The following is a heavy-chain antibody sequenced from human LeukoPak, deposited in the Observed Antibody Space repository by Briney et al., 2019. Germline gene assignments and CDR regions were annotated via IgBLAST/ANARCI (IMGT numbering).Heavy chain of an antibody. V-gene: IGHV7-4-1*02. D-gene: IGHD4-17*01. CDR2: INTNTGNP. J-gene: IGHJ5*02. CDR3: ARDSTIYGDYVGSWFDP. Sequence: GASVKVSCKASGYTFTSYAMNWVRQAPGQGLEWMGWINTNTGNPTYAQGFTGRFVFSLDTSVSTAYLQISSLKAEDTAVYYCARDSTIYGDYVGSWFDPWGQGTLVTVSS. CDR1: GYTFTSYA.